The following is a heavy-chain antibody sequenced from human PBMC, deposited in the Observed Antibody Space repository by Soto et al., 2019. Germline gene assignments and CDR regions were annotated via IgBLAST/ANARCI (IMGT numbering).Heavy chain of an antibody. J-gene: IGHJ4*02. V-gene: IGHV3-48*04. CDR1: GFSFSSYS. CDR3: ARMGDYDSGSY. D-gene: IGHD3-10*01. Sequence: EVQLVESGGDLVQPGGSLRLSCAASGFSFSSYSMNWVRQAPGKGLEWVSYISGDGSTTYYADSVKGRFTISRDDAKNTPHLQMNSRQAADTAVYYCARMGDYDSGSYWGQGTLVTVSS. CDR2: ISGDGSTT.